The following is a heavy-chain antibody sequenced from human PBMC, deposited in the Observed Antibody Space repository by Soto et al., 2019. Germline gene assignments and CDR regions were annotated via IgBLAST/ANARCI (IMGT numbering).Heavy chain of an antibody. CDR3: ARAHGSSWYNWFDP. V-gene: IGHV1-69*01. CDR2: IIPLFGTT. Sequence: QVLLVQSGAEVKKPGSSVKVSCKASGGTFSSYGISWVRQTPGRGLEWMGGIIPLFGTTNYAQKFRGRVTVTADESTSTVYMELRILSFEDTAIYYCARAHGSSWYNWFDPWGQGTLVTVSS. J-gene: IGHJ5*02. D-gene: IGHD6-13*01. CDR1: GGTFSSYG.